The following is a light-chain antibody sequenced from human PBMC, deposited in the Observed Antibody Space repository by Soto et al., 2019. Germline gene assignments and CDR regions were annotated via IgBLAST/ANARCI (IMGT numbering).Light chain of an antibody. V-gene: IGKV3-20*01. J-gene: IGKJ4*01. CDR1: QSVSSNY. CDR2: GAS. CDR3: QRYGSSPLT. Sequence: EIVLTQSPGTLSLSPGERATLSCRARQSVSSNYLAWYQQKPGQAPRLLIYGASSRATGIPDKFSGSGSGTDFTLAVSRLESEDFGVYHCQRYGSSPLTVRGGPKVEIK.